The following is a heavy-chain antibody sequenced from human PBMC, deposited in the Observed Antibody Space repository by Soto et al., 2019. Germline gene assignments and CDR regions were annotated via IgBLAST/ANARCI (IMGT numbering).Heavy chain of an antibody. J-gene: IGHJ4*02. D-gene: IGHD2-21*02. CDR2: ISLYHHST. CDR3: ARELYSCGGDCPYYMDY. V-gene: IGHV1-46*01. Sequence: ASVKFSCKTSVYPFTDYFIHWVRQAPGQGLEWMGIISLYHHSTSYAQKFQGRLTVTADTSTTTVYMDLSSLTSEDSAVYWCARELYSCGGDCPYYMDYWGQGTLVTVSS. CDR1: VYPFTDYF.